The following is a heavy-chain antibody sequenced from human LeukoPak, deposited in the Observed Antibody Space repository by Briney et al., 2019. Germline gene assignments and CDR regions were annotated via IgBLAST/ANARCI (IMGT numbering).Heavy chain of an antibody. D-gene: IGHD6-19*01. CDR3: ATAVAGWDYFDY. CDR2: INPSGGST. Sequence: ASVKVSCKASGYTFTSYYMHWVRQAPGQGLEWMGIINPSGGSTSYAQKFQGRVTMTRDTSISTAYMELSRLRSDDTAVYYCATAVAGWDYFDYWGQGTLVTVSS. J-gene: IGHJ4*02. V-gene: IGHV1-46*01. CDR1: GYTFTSYY.